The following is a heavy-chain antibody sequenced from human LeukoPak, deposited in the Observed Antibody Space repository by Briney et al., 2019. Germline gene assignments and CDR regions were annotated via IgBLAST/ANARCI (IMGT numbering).Heavy chain of an antibody. CDR3: AKSSSGYYDDAFDI. CDR1: RFTLSSYS. CDR2: ISSSSNNI. V-gene: IGHV3-21*01. J-gene: IGHJ3*02. D-gene: IGHD3-22*01. Sequence: GGSLRLSCAASRFTLSSYSMNWVRQAPGKGLEWVSSISSSSNNIYYADSVKGRFTISRDNAKNSLYLQMNSLRAEDTALYYCAKSSSGYYDDAFDIWGQGTMVTVSS.